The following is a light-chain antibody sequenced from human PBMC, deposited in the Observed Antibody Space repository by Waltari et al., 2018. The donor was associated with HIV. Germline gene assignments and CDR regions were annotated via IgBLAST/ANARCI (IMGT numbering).Light chain of an antibody. J-gene: IGLJ3*02. CDR1: VLTIQY. V-gene: IGLV3-25*03. CDR3: QSADSSTTYWV. Sequence: SYELTQPHSVSVSPGQTARLTCSGAVLTIQYIYWYHQKPGQAPVLVIYKDKERPSGIPERFSGSSTGTTVTLTISGVQAEDEADYYCQSADSSTTYWVFGGGTKLTVL. CDR2: KDK.